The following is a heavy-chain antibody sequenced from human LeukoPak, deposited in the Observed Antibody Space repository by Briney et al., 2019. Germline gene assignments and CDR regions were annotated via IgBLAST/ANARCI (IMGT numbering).Heavy chain of an antibody. CDR1: GGSFSDYY. CDR3: ARVYDSSRSYLAY. Sequence: PSETLSLTCAVYGGSFSDYYGTWIRQPPGKGLVWIGEINHSGSTNYNPSLKSRVTLSADTSKSQFSLKVNSVTAADTAVYYCARVYDSSRSYLAYWGQGTRVTVSS. V-gene: IGHV4-34*01. CDR2: INHSGST. J-gene: IGHJ4*02. D-gene: IGHD3-22*01.